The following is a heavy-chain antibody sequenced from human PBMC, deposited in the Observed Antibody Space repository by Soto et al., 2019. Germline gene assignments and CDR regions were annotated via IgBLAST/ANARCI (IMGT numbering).Heavy chain of an antibody. CDR1: GFTFSSYA. CDR3: DKDPAAWPRLYYYYYGMDV. CDR2: ISGSGGST. J-gene: IGHJ6*02. D-gene: IGHD6-25*01. Sequence: GGSLRLSCAASGFTFSSYAMSWVRQAPGKGLEWVSAISGSGGSTYYADSVKGRFTISRDNSKNTLYLQMNSLRAEDTAVYYCDKDPAAWPRLYYYYYGMDVWGQGTTVTVSS. V-gene: IGHV3-23*01.